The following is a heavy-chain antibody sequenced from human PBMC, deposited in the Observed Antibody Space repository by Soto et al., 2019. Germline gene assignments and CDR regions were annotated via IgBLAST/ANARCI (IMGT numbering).Heavy chain of an antibody. Sequence: ASVKVSCKASGYTFTSYGISWVRQAPGQGLERMGWISAYNGNTNYAQKLQGRVTMTSDTSTSTAYMELRSLRSDDTAVYYCARESGDSSGYNNWFDPWGQGTLVTAPQ. V-gene: IGHV1-18*01. J-gene: IGHJ5*02. D-gene: IGHD3-22*01. CDR3: ARESGDSSGYNNWFDP. CDR1: GYTFTSYG. CDR2: ISAYNGNT.